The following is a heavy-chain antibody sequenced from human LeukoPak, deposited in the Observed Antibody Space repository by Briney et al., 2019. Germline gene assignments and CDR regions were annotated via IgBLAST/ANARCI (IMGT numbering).Heavy chain of an antibody. CDR3: ARSKIGYDFWSGYYGGRIDY. Sequence: ASVKVSCKASGYTFTGYYMHWVRQAPGQGLEWMGGIIPIFGTANYAQKFQGRVTITADESTSTAYMELSSLRSEDTAVYYCARSKIGYDFWSGYYGGRIDYWGQGTLVTVSS. J-gene: IGHJ4*02. D-gene: IGHD3-3*01. V-gene: IGHV1-69*13. CDR1: GYTFTGYY. CDR2: IIPIFGTA.